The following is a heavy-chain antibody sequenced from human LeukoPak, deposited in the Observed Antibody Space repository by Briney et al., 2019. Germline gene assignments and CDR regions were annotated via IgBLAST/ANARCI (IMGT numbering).Heavy chain of an antibody. CDR1: GFTFSNYG. Sequence: SLRLSCAASGFTFSNYGMHWVRQAPGKGLEWVAVISYDGSNKYYADSVKGRFTISRDNSKNTLYLQMNSLRAEDTAVYYCARGGPYRWFGELIPDQNYYGMDVWGQGTTVTVSS. J-gene: IGHJ6*02. V-gene: IGHV3-30*03. CDR3: ARGGPYRWFGELIPDQNYYGMDV. CDR2: ISYDGSNK. D-gene: IGHD3-10*01.